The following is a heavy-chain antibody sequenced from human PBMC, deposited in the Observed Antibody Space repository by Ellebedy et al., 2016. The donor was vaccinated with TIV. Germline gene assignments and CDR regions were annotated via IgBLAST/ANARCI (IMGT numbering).Heavy chain of an antibody. Sequence: GESLKISXAASGFTFSDYYMNWVRQAPGKGLEWVSSISSSSSYIYYADSVKGRFTISRDNSKNTLYLQMSSLRAEDTAVYYCVKVGYSSSCREVGYYYYYGMDVWGQGTTVTVSS. CDR1: GFTFSDYY. J-gene: IGHJ6*02. D-gene: IGHD6-13*01. V-gene: IGHV3-21*01. CDR3: VKVGYSSSCREVGYYYYYGMDV. CDR2: ISSSSSYI.